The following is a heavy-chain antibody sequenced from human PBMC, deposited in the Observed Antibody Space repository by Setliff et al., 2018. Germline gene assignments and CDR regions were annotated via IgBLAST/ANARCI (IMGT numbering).Heavy chain of an antibody. Sequence: PGESLKISCKASGYTFSRYWIGWVRQMPGKGLEWLGIIYPSDSHTRYSPSFQGQVTVSADKSITTAYLQWNSLRASDTAMYYCVRAVDSGTYYGTRPYYFDYWGQGTLVTVSS. CDR2: IYPSDSHT. J-gene: IGHJ4*02. CDR1: GYTFSRYW. V-gene: IGHV5-51*01. D-gene: IGHD1-26*01. CDR3: VRAVDSGTYYGTRPYYFDY.